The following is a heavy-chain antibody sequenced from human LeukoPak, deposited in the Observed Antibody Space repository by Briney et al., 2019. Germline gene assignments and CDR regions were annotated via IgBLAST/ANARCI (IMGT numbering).Heavy chain of an antibody. CDR1: GYSFFGYY. V-gene: IGHV1-2*02. D-gene: IGHD5-12*01. J-gene: IGHJ1*01. CDR3: AREYSASEH. CDR2: IDPYTGNT. Sequence: ASVTVSYKASGYSFFGYYLHWVRQTPGQGLEWMSWIDPYTGNTHYPQKFQGRLNVTRDTSISTTYMELSWLTSDDTAMYYCAREYSASEHWGQGTLVTVPS.